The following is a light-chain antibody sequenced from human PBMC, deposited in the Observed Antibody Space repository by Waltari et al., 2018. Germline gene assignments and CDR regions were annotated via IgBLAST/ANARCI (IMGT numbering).Light chain of an antibody. CDR2: DAS. Sequence: EVVLTQSPGTLYLSPGERATLSCRASQSVASNYLAWYKHKPGQAPRLLIYDASNRATGIPERFSGSGSGTDFTLTINRLEPEDFAVYACQQYGNSPATFGQGTKVEMK. CDR1: QSVASNY. CDR3: QQYGNSPAT. V-gene: IGKV3-20*01. J-gene: IGKJ1*01.